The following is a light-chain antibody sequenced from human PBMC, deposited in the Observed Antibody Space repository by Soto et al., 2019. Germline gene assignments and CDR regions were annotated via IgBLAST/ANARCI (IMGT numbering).Light chain of an antibody. CDR2: EVT. CDR1: SSDVGGYNY. CDR3: SSYAGSNNLGV. J-gene: IGLJ3*02. Sequence: QSALTQPPSASGSPGQSVTLSCTGTSSDVGGYNYVSWYQQHPGKAPKLMIYEVTKRPSGVPDRFSGSKSGNTASLTVSGLQAGDEADCYCSSYAGSNNLGVFGGGTKLTVL. V-gene: IGLV2-8*01.